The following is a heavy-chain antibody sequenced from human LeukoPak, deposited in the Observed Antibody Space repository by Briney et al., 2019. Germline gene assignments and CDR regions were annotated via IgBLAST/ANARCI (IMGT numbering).Heavy chain of an antibody. CDR2: INHWGST. CDR1: GFTFSTDD. V-gene: IGHV4-34*01. CDR3: ARDSIVLMVYAIAPGPPDY. J-gene: IGHJ4*02. Sequence: GSLRLSCSASGFTFSTDDLAWVRQAPGKGLEGVGEINHWGSTNYNPSLKSPVTISVDTSKNKFSLKLSSQTAADTAVYYSARDSIVLMVYAIAPGPPDYWGQGTLVTVSS. D-gene: IGHD2-8*01.